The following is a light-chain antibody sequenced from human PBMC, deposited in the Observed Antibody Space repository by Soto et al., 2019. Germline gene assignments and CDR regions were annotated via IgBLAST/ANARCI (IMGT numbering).Light chain of an antibody. Sequence: HSALTQPASVSGSPGQSITISCTGTSSDVGGYNYVSWYQQHPGKAPKLMIYDVSNRPSGVSNRFSDSKSGNTASLTISGLQAEDEADYYCSSYTSSSTNVFGSGTKLIVL. CDR1: SSDVGGYNY. CDR3: SSYTSSSTNV. J-gene: IGLJ1*01. V-gene: IGLV2-14*01. CDR2: DVS.